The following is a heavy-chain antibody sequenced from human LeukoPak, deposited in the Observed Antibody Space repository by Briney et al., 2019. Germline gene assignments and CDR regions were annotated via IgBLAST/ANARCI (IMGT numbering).Heavy chain of an antibody. J-gene: IGHJ6*03. CDR3: ARDLTSSGYSSGWYPPYYYYCYMDV. Sequence: PSETLSLTCTVSGGSISSYYWSWIRQPAGKGLEWIGRIYTSGSTNYNPSLKSRVTMSVDTSKNQFSLKLSSVTAADTAVYYCARDLTSSGYSSGWYPPYYYYCYMDVWGKGTTVTVSS. D-gene: IGHD6-19*01. V-gene: IGHV4-4*07. CDR2: IYTSGST. CDR1: GGSISSYY.